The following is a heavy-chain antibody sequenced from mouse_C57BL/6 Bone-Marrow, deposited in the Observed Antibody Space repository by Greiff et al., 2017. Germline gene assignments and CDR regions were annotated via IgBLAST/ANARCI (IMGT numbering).Heavy chain of an antibody. V-gene: IGHV1-81*01. CDR2: IYPRSGNT. D-gene: IGHD2-1*01. CDR3: AREGGNYDWYFDV. Sequence: QVQLKESGAELARPGASVKLSCKASGYTFTSYGISWVKQRTGQGLEWIGEIYPRSGNTYYNEKFKGKATLTADKSSSTAYMELRSLTSEDSAVYFCAREGGNYDWYFDVWGTGTTVTVSS. J-gene: IGHJ1*03. CDR1: GYTFTSYG.